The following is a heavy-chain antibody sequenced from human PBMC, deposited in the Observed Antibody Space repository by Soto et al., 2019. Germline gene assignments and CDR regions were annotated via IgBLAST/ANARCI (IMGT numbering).Heavy chain of an antibody. V-gene: IGHV5-10-1*01. J-gene: IGHJ4*02. CDR2: IDPSDSYT. CDR1: GYSFTSYW. D-gene: IGHD5-18*01. CDR3: ARQKHNVDTVDFDY. Sequence: LKISCKGSGYSFTSYWISWVRQMPGKGLEWMGRIDPSDSYTNYSPSFQGHVTISADKSISTAYLQWSSLKASDTAMYYCARQKHNVDTVDFDYWGQGTLVTVSS.